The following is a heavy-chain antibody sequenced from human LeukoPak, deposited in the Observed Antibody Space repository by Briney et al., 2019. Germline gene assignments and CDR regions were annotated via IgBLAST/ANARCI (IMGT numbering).Heavy chain of an antibody. V-gene: IGHV3-7*01. J-gene: IGHJ6*02. D-gene: IGHD4-23*01. CDR2: IKQDGSEK. CDR1: GFTFSSYW. Sequence: PGGSLRLSCAASGFTFSSYWMSWVRQAPGKGLEWVANIKQDGSEKYYVDSVKGRFTISRDNAKNSLYLQMNSLRAEDTAVYYCARENTVVPYYYYYGMDVWGQGTTVTVSS. CDR3: ARENTVVPYYYYYGMDV.